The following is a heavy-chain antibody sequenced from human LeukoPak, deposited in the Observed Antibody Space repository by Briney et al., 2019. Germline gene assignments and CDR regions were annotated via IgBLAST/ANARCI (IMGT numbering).Heavy chain of an antibody. V-gene: IGHV1-24*01. CDR3: ATRGRWELPLGYFDY. CDR1: GYTLTELS. Sequence: ASVKVPCKVSGYTLTELSMHWVRQAPGKGHEWMGGFDPEDGETIYAQKFQGRVTMTEDTSTDTAYMELSSLRSEDTAVYYCATRGRWELPLGYFDYWGQGTLVTVSS. D-gene: IGHD1-26*01. CDR2: FDPEDGET. J-gene: IGHJ4*02.